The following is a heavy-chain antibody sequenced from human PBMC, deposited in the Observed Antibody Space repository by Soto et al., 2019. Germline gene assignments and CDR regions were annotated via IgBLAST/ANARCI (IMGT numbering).Heavy chain of an antibody. CDR3: TTKWGDFPDY. Sequence: GGSLRLSCAASGFTFSNAWMNWVRQAPGKGLEWVGRIKSKTDGGTTDHDAPVKGRFTISIDNSKNTLYLQMNSLKTEDTAVYYCTTKWGDFPDYWGQGTLVTVSS. V-gene: IGHV3-15*07. J-gene: IGHJ4*02. CDR2: IKSKTDGGTT. D-gene: IGHD1-26*01. CDR1: GFTFSNAW.